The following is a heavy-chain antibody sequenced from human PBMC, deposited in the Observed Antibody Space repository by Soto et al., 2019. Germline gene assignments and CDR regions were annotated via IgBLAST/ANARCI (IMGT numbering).Heavy chain of an antibody. D-gene: IGHD1-26*01. CDR2: INMDGSST. CDR3: ARGIRGLYHPDY. V-gene: IGHV3-74*01. J-gene: IGHJ4*02. CDR1: GFTFSGDW. Sequence: EVQLVESGGGLVQPGGSLRLSCAASGFTFSGDWMHWVRQAAGKGLVWVSRINMDGSSTNYADSVKGRFTISRDNAKNTLYLQMNRLTVDASAVYYCARGIRGLYHPDYWGQGALVTFSS.